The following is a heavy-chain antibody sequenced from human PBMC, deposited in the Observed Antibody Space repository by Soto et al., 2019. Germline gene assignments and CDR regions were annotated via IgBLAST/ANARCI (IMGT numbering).Heavy chain of an antibody. Sequence: QVQLVESGGGVVQPGRSLRLSCAASGFTFSSYAMHWVRKAPGKGLEWVAVISYDGSNKYYADSVKGRFTISRDNSKNTLYLQMNSLRAEDTAVYYCARDGSGCYFGWFDPWGQGTLVTVSS. V-gene: IGHV3-30-3*01. J-gene: IGHJ5*02. D-gene: IGHD1-26*01. CDR1: GFTFSSYA. CDR3: ARDGSGCYFGWFDP. CDR2: ISYDGSNK.